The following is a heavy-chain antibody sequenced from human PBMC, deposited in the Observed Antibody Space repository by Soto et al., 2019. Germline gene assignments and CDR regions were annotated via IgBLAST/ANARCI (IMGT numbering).Heavy chain of an antibody. V-gene: IGHV1-18*01. CDR3: ARDEDYSGYDPPYYYFDY. J-gene: IGHJ4*02. CDR2: ISAYNGNT. Sequence: ASVKISCKASGYTFTSYGISWVRQAPGQGLEWMGWISAYNGNTNYAQKLQGRVTMTTDTSTSTAYMELRSLRSDDTAVYYCARDEDYSGYDPPYYYFDYWGQGTLVTVSS. D-gene: IGHD5-12*01. CDR1: GYTFTSYG.